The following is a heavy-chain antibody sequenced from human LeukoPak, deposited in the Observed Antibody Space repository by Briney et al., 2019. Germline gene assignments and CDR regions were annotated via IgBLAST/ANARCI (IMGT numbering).Heavy chain of an antibody. J-gene: IGHJ4*02. CDR2: IIPIFGTA. V-gene: IGHV1-69*01. D-gene: IGHD6-19*01. Sequence: ASVKVSCKASGGTFSSYAISWVRQAPGQGLEWMGGIIPIFGTANYAQKFRGRVTITADESTSTAYMELSSLRSEDTAVYYCASGLYSSGNDYWGQGTLVTVSS. CDR3: ASGLYSSGNDY. CDR1: GGTFSSYA.